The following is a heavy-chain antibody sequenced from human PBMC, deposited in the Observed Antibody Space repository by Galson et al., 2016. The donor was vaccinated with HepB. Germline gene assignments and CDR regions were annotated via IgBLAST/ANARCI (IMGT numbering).Heavy chain of an antibody. CDR2: IFYTGSP. CDR1: GGSISSYY. J-gene: IGHJ4*02. D-gene: IGHD2-15*01. V-gene: IGHV4-59*01. Sequence: SETLSLTCTVSGGSISSYYWSWIRQPPGKGLEWIGYIFYTGSPNYNPSLKGRVTISLDTSKNHFSLKLISVTAADTAVYFCAREGCSGGSCYSQYWGQGSLVVVSS. CDR3: AREGCSGGSCYSQY.